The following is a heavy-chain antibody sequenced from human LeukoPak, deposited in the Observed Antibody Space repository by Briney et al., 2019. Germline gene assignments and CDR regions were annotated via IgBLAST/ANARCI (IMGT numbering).Heavy chain of an antibody. CDR2: IGSDGSST. J-gene: IGHJ4*02. Sequence: GGSLRLSCEASGFICSDYYMTWIRQAPGKGLEWVSYIGSDGSSTKYADSVKGRFIISRDNAKNSLYLQMNSLRAEDTAVHYCARLRYVDLGFFDFWGQGSLVTVSA. D-gene: IGHD4-17*01. CDR3: ARLRYVDLGFFDF. V-gene: IGHV3-11*03. CDR1: GFICSDYY.